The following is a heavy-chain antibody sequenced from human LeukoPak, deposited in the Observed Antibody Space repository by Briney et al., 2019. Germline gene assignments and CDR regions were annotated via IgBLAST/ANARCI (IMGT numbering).Heavy chain of an antibody. CDR3: ARAPMVRGVIVWFDP. CDR1: GYTFTGYY. V-gene: IGHV1-2*02. Sequence: ASVKVSCKASGYTFTGYYMHWVRQAPGQGLEWMGWINPNSGSTNYAQKFQGRVTMTRDTSISTAYMELSRLRSDDTAVYYCARAPMVRGVIVWFDPWGQGTLVTVSS. J-gene: IGHJ5*02. CDR2: INPNSGST. D-gene: IGHD3-10*01.